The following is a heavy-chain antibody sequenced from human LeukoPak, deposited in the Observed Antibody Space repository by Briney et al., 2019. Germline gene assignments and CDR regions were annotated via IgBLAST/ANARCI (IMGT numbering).Heavy chain of an antibody. J-gene: IGHJ6*02. CDR1: GVTFSSYE. CDR2: ISTSGSTI. CDR3: ARDIYGMDV. V-gene: IGHV3-48*03. Sequence: GGSLRLSCAASGVTFSSYEMNWVRQAPGRGLEWVSYISTSGSTIYYADSVKGGSTISRDNAKNSLYLQMNSLRAEAPVVYYCARDIYGMDVWGQGTMVTVSS.